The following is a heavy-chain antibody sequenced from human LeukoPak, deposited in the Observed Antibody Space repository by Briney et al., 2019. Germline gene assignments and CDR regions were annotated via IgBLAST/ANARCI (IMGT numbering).Heavy chain of an antibody. Sequence: GGSLRLSCAASGFTFDGYAMHWVRQAPGKGLEWVSGMSWNSGSIGYADSVKGRFTISRDNAKNSLYLQMNSLRAEDMALYYCAKDSTEHYESSGYLDYWGQGTLVTVSS. CDR3: AKDSTEHYESSGYLDY. D-gene: IGHD3-22*01. J-gene: IGHJ4*02. CDR1: GFTFDGYA. CDR2: MSWNSGSI. V-gene: IGHV3-9*03.